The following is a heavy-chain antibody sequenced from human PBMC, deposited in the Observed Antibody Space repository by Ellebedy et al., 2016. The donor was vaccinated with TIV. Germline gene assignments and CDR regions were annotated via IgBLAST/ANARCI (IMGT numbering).Heavy chain of an antibody. CDR1: GYAFTTYG. CDR2: INADNGDT. CDR3: ARNTPFAV. V-gene: IGHV1-3*01. J-gene: IGHJ3*01. Sequence: AASVKVSCKASGYAFTTYGIHWARQAPGQRLEWMGWINADNGDTKYSQKFQGRVTITTDTSASTAYMELSGLRFEDTALYYCARNTPFAVWGQGTMVTVSS.